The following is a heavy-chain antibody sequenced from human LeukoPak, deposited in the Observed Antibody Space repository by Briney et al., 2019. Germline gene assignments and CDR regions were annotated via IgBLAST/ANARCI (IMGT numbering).Heavy chain of an antibody. Sequence: ASVKVSCKASGYTFTSYAMNWVRQAPGQGLEWMGWINTNTGNPTYAQGFTGRFVFSLDTSVSTAYFTVRDITLVRGVYKPDYWGQGTLSPSPQ. CDR1: GYTFTSYA. CDR2: INTNTGNP. D-gene: IGHD3-10*01. J-gene: IGHJ4*02. V-gene: IGHV7-4-1*01. CDR3: Y.